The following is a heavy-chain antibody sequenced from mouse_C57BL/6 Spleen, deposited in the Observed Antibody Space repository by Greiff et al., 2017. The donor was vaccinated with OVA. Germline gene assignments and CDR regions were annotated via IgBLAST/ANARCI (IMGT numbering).Heavy chain of an antibody. CDR2: ISDGGSYT. V-gene: IGHV5-4*03. Sequence: DVMLVESGGGLVKPGGSLKLSCAASGFTFSSYSMSWVRQTPEKRLEWVATISDGGSYTYYPDNVKGRFTISRDNAKNNLYLQMSHLKSEDTAMYYCARASYYSPFDYWGQGTTLTVSS. J-gene: IGHJ2*01. CDR3: ARASYYSPFDY. D-gene: IGHD2-12*01. CDR1: GFTFSSYS.